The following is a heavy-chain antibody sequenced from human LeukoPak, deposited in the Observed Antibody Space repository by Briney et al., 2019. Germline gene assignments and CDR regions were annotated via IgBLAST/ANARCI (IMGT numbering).Heavy chain of an antibody. J-gene: IGHJ3*02. CDR1: GFTFDDYT. V-gene: IGHV3-43*01. CDR3: AKDLFTWNDGGAFDI. D-gene: IGHD1-1*01. CDR2: ITWDGGST. Sequence: GGSLRLSCAASGFTFDDYTMQWVRQAPGKGLEWVSLITWDGGSTYYADSVKGRFTISRDNAKNSLYLQMNSLRAEDTALYYCAKDLFTWNDGGAFDIWGQGTMVTVSS.